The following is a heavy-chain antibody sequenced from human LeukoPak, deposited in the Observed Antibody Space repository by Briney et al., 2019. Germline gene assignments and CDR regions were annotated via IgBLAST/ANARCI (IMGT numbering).Heavy chain of an antibody. D-gene: IGHD6-19*01. V-gene: IGHV4-39*01. CDR1: GVSISSSSYY. CDR2: IYYSGGT. Sequence: PSPTQSLTCTVSGVSISSSSYYWAWIREPPGKGLEWIGSIYYSGGTYYNPSLKSRVTISVDTSKNQFSLKLSSVTAADTAVYYCASPYQYSSGWYYFDYWGQGTLVTVSS. CDR3: ASPYQYSSGWYYFDY. J-gene: IGHJ4*02.